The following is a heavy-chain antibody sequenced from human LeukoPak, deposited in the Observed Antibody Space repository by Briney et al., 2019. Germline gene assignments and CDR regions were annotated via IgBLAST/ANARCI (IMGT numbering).Heavy chain of an antibody. CDR3: ATIYGDYGY. Sequence: PGGSLRLSCAASGFTFNNYNMNWVRQAPGRGLEWVSYISSSSSAMYYADSVKGRFAISRDNVKNSLFLQMNSLRAEDTAVYYRATIYGDYGYWGQGTLVTVSS. CDR2: ISSSSSAM. D-gene: IGHD4-17*01. J-gene: IGHJ4*02. CDR1: GFTFNNYN. V-gene: IGHV3-48*01.